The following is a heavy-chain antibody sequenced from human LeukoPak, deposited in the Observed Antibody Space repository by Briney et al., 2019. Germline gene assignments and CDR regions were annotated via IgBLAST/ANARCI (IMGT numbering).Heavy chain of an antibody. CDR1: GFTISNNY. D-gene: IGHD3-3*01. CDR3: VKGWLLYGFDI. CDR2: IYSGVRT. J-gene: IGHJ3*02. Sequence: PGGSLRLSCAASGFTISNNYMNWVRQAPGKGLEWVSVIYSGVRTYYPDSVKGRFSISRDNSKNTLYMQMNSLRAEDTAVYYCVKGWLLYGFDIWGQGTMVTVSS. V-gene: IGHV3-53*01.